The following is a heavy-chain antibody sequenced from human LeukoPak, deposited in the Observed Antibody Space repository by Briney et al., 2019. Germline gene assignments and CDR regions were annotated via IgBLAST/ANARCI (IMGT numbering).Heavy chain of an antibody. CDR1: GFTFRNYA. D-gene: IGHD3-10*02. CDR2: LSGSGSNK. J-gene: IGHJ6*04. CDR3: AELGITMIGGV. V-gene: IGHV3-23*01. Sequence: GGSLRLSCVVSGFTFRNYAMSWVRQAPGKGLEWVSTLSGSGSNKEYADAVKGRFTISRDNSKNTVYLQMNSLRAEDTAIYYCAELGITMIGGVWGKGTTVTISS.